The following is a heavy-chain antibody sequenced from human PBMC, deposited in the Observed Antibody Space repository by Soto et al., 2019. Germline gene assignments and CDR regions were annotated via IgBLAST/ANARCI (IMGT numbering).Heavy chain of an antibody. J-gene: IGHJ4*02. CDR3: VRVGSGGYVPDY. D-gene: IGHD5-12*01. CDR2: IYHSGST. CDR1: GGSISSGEYY. Sequence: QVQLQESGPGLVKPSQTLSLTCTVSGGSISSGEYYWSWIRQPPGKGLEWIGYIYHSGSTYYNPSLKSRVTISVDTSKNEFSLKLSSVTAADTAVYYCVRVGSGGYVPDYWGQGTLVTVSS. V-gene: IGHV4-30-4*01.